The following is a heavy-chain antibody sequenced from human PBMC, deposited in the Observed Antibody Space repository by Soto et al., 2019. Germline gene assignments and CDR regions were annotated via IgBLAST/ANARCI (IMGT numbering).Heavy chain of an antibody. CDR1: GGSISSYF. V-gene: IGHV4-59*01. Sequence: SETLSLTCTVSGGSISSYFYIWVRQPPGKGLEWIGSVYYTGTTDYNPSLKSRVTISVDTSKTQFSLNLRSVTAADTAVYYCATELAEVPRAFDYWGRGTLVTVSS. CDR2: VYYTGTT. J-gene: IGHJ4*02. CDR3: ATELAEVPRAFDY.